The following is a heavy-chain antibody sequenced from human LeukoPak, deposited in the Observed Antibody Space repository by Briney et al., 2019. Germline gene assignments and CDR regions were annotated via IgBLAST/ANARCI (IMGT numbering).Heavy chain of an antibody. CDR3: ARVGVTAATADY. CDR2: INPRGGST. V-gene: IGHV1-46*01. D-gene: IGHD6-25*01. J-gene: IGHJ4*02. CDR1: GYTFTSYF. Sequence: ASVKVSCKASGYTFTSYFMHWMRQAPGQGPERMGIINPRGGSTEYSHKFQGRLTMTSDTSTSTVYMELNSLRSEDTAVYFCARVGVTAATADYWGQGPLVTVSS.